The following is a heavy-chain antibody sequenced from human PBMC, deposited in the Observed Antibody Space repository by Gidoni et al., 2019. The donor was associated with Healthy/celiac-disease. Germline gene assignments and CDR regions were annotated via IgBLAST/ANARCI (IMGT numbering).Heavy chain of an antibody. J-gene: IGHJ4*02. Sequence: QVQLQESAPGLVKPSATLSLTCTVSGGSVSSGSYYWSWIRQPPGKGLEWIGYIDYSGSTSYNPSLKSRVNISVDTSKNQFSLKLSSVTAADTAGYYCARAPAGVLDYWGQGTLVTVSS. CDR3: ARAPAGVLDY. V-gene: IGHV4-61*01. D-gene: IGHD6-13*01. CDR2: IDYSGST. CDR1: GGSVSSGSYY.